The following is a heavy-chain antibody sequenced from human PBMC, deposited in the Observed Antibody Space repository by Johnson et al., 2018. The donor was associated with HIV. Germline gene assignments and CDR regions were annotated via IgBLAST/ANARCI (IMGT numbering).Heavy chain of an antibody. J-gene: IGHJ3*02. Sequence: YDGNNKQYVDSVKGRSTISRDTSKNTLYLRMNSLRAEDTAVYYCARAYSYGAFDIWGLGTKVTVSS. CDR3: ARAYSYGAFDI. CDR2: YDGNNK. D-gene: IGHD5-18*01. V-gene: IGHV3-33*05.